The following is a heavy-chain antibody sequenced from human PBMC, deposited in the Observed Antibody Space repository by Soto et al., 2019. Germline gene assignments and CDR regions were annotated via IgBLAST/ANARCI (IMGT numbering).Heavy chain of an antibody. V-gene: IGHV3-33*01. Sequence: GGSLRLSCAASGFTLSSYGMHWVRQAPGKGLEWVAVIWYDGSNKYYADSVKGRFTISRDNSKNTLYLQMNSLRAEDTAVYYCARDPRAFDIWGQGTMVTVSS. CDR3: ARDPRAFDI. J-gene: IGHJ3*02. CDR2: IWYDGSNK. CDR1: GFTLSSYG.